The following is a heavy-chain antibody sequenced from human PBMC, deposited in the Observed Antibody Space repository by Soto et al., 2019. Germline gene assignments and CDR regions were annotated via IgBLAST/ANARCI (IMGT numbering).Heavy chain of an antibody. J-gene: IGHJ6*02. V-gene: IGHV1-18*01. CDR2: ISGYNGNT. CDR1: GYSFTRYG. Sequence: GASVKVSCKASGYSFTRYGISWVRQAPGQGLEWMGWISGYNGNTNYVQNLQDRVSMTTDTSTSTAYLELRSLRSDDTAVYFCARDRECSGGTCYRSDGMDVWG. D-gene: IGHD2-15*01. CDR3: ARDRECSGGTCYRSDGMDV.